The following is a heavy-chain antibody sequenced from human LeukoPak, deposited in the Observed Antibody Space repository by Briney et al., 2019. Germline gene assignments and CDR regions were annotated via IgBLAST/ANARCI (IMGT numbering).Heavy chain of an antibody. V-gene: IGHV4-61*05. Sequence: PSETLSLTCTVSGGSISSSSYYWGWIRQPPGKGLEWIGYIYYSGSTNYNPSLKSRVTISVDTSKNQFSLKLSSVTAADTAVYYCARGGYYYDSSGLFDYWGQGTLVTVSS. D-gene: IGHD3-22*01. CDR1: GGSISSSSYY. CDR2: IYYSGST. CDR3: ARGGYYYDSSGLFDY. J-gene: IGHJ4*02.